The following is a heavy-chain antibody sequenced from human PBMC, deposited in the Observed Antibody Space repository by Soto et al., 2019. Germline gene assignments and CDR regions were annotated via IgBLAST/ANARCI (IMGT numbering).Heavy chain of an antibody. CDR1: GFSLSTSGVG. CDR3: AHKGPEDWPLDY. V-gene: IGHV2-5*02. J-gene: IGHJ4*02. D-gene: IGHD3-9*01. Sequence: QITLKESGPPLVRPTQTLTLTCASSGFSLSTSGVGVGWMRQPPGKALEWLAVIYWDDSKHYSPSLRSRLTITKDASKNQVVLTMTNMDPMDTGTYYCAHKGPEDWPLDYWGQGTLVTVSS. CDR2: IYWDDSK.